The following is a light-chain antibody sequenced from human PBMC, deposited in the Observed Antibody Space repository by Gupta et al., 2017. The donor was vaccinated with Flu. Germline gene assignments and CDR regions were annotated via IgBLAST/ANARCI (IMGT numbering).Light chain of an antibody. J-gene: IGKJ4*01. Sequence: PSSLPAAVGDRVSITCRASQNVSKYFHWYQQKPGKPPKLLIYIGSNLQSGVPSRFSGSGSGTDFTLTISRLQPEDFGIYYCQQTVRPPHTFGPGTKVEI. CDR3: QQTVRPPHT. V-gene: IGKV1-39*01. CDR1: QNVSKY. CDR2: IGS.